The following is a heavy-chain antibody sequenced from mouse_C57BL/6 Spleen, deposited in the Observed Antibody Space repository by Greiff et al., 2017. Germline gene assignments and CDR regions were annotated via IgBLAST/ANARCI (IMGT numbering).Heavy chain of an antibody. J-gene: IGHJ2*01. Sequence: EVKLMESGPGLVKPSQSLSLTCSVTGYSITSGYYWNWIRQFPGNKLEWMGYISYDGSNNYNTSLKNRISLITDTSKIQFFLKLNSVPTVDTATYDCARCGDYDGSFDYWGQGTTLTVSS. V-gene: IGHV3-6*01. CDR2: ISYDGSN. CDR1: GYSITSGYY. CDR3: ARCGDYDGSFDY. D-gene: IGHD2-13*01.